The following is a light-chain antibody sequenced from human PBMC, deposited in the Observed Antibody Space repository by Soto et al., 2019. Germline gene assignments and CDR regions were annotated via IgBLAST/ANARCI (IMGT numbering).Light chain of an antibody. V-gene: IGLV1-51*01. CDR2: DNN. J-gene: IGLJ7*01. CDR3: GTWDSSLSAAV. Sequence: QSVLTQPPSVSAAPGQKVTISCSGSSSNIGNNYVSWYQQRPGTAPKLLIYDNNKRPSGIPDRFSGSKSGTSATLGITGLQTGDEADYYCGTWDSSLSAAVFGGGTQLTVL. CDR1: SSNIGNNY.